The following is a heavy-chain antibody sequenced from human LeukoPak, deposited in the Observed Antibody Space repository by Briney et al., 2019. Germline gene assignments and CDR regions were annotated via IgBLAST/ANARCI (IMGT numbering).Heavy chain of an antibody. CDR2: IIPIFGTA. D-gene: IGHD3-22*01. V-gene: IGHV1-69*05. CDR3: ARDLPYYDSSGYDHRRWFDP. CDR1: GGTFSSYA. Sequence: ASVKVSCKASGGTFSSYAISWVRQAPGQGLEWMGRIIPIFGTANYAQKFQGRVTITTDESTSTAYMELSSLRSEDTAVYYCARDLPYYDSSGYDHRRWFDPWGQGTLATVSS. J-gene: IGHJ5*02.